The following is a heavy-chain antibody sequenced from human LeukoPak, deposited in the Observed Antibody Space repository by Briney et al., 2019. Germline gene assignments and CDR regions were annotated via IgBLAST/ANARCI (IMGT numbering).Heavy chain of an antibody. CDR1: GFTFSSYA. Sequence: EAGGSLRLSCAASGFTFSSYAMSWVRQAPGKGLEWVSAISGSGGSTYYADSVKGRFTISRDNSKNTLYLQMNSLRAEDTAVYYCARDPVEGELQDGIWGQGTLVTVSS. CDR2: ISGSGGST. CDR3: ARDPVEGELQDGI. V-gene: IGHV3-23*01. D-gene: IGHD1-26*01. J-gene: IGHJ4*02.